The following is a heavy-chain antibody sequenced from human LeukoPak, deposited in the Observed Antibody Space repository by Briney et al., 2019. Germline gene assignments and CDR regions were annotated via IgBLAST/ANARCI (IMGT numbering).Heavy chain of an antibody. CDR1: GGSISSSSYY. J-gene: IGHJ4*02. D-gene: IGHD4-17*01. V-gene: IGHV4-39*01. CDR3: ATFRDYAPWVDY. Sequence: SETLSLTCTVSGGSISSSSYYWGWIRQPPGKGLEWIGSIYYSGNTYYNPSLKSRVTISVDTSKNQLSLKLSSVTAADTAVYYCATFRDYAPWVDYWGQGTLVTVSS. CDR2: IYYSGNT.